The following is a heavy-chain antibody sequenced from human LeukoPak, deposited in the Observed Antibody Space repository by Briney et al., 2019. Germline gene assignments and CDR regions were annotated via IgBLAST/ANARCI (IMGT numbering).Heavy chain of an antibody. D-gene: IGHD4-23*01. CDR2: IYYSENT. CDR3: ARRIGDYVGGETAFDI. CDR1: GGSISPFY. J-gene: IGHJ3*02. Sequence: SSETLSLTCTVSGGSISPFYWSWIRQPPGKGLEWIGYIYYSENTNYNPSLKSRLTLSVDMSKNQFSLKLSSVTAADTAVYYCARRIGDYVGGETAFDIWGQGTMVTVSS. V-gene: IGHV4-59*08.